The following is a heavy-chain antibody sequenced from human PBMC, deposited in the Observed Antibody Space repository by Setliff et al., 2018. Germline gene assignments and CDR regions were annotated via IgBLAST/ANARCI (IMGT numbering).Heavy chain of an antibody. J-gene: IGHJ4*02. CDR2: IRQDGTNK. Sequence: PGGSLRLSCAASGFLFSSYGMHWVRQAPGKGLEWVADIRQDGTNKYYVDSVKGRFTISRDNAKNSLYLQMNSLRAEDTALYYCAREVWNIYDNDNSWSGYSDHWGQGTLVTVSS. D-gene: IGHD3-3*01. CDR1: GFLFSSYG. CDR3: AREVWNIYDNDNSWSGYSDH. V-gene: IGHV3-7*03.